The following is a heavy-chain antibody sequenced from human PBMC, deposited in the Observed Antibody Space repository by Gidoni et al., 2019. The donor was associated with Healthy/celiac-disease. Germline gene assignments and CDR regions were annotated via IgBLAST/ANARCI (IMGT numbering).Heavy chain of an antibody. Sequence: EAQLFESGGGLVQPGGSLGLPCAASGFTFRSYAMSWVRQPPGKGLEWSSAISGSGGSTYYADSVKGRFTISRDNSKNTLYLQMNSLRAEDTAVYYCAKASGYSSSWLFDYWGQGTLVTVSS. J-gene: IGHJ4*02. V-gene: IGHV3-23*01. CDR2: ISGSGGST. CDR1: GFTFRSYA. CDR3: AKASGYSSSWLFDY. D-gene: IGHD6-13*01.